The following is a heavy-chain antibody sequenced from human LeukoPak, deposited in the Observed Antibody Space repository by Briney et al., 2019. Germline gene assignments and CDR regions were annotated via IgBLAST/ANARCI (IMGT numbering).Heavy chain of an antibody. D-gene: IGHD3-3*01. CDR2: FDPEDGET. J-gene: IGHJ4*02. CDR3: ATVERFLEWPRFY. CDR1: GYTLTELC. Sequence: GASVKVSCKVSGYTLTELCMHWVRQAPGKGLEWMGGFDPEDGETIYAQKFQGRVTMTEDTSTDTAYMELSSLRSEDTAVYYCATVERFLEWPRFYWGQGTLVTVSS. V-gene: IGHV1-24*01.